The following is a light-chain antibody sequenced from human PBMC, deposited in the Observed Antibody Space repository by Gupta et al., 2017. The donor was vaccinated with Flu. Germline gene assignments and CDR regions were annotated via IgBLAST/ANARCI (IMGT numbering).Light chain of an antibody. V-gene: IGLV3-21*02. Sequence: SYALTQPPSVSVAPGQTARIACGGNNIGPKSVHWYQQKPGQAPDLVVYDDGDRPSGIPERFSFSHSGNTATLTMSRVEAGDEADYYCQVWDGGSDHPFMFGGGTKLTVL. CDR3: QVWDGGSDHPFM. CDR2: DDG. CDR1: NIGPKS. J-gene: IGLJ3*02.